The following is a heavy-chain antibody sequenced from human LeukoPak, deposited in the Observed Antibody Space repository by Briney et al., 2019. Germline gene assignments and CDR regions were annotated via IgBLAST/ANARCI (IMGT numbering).Heavy chain of an antibody. V-gene: IGHV1-18*01. CDR2: ISAYNGNT. CDR3: ARVLHTAMASYYFDY. Sequence: ASVKVSCKASGYTFTSYGISWVRQAPGQGLEWMGWISAYNGNTNHAQKLQGRVTMTTDTSTSTAYMELRSLRSDDTAVYYCARVLHTAMASYYFDYWGQGTLVTVSS. CDR1: GYTFTSYG. D-gene: IGHD5-18*01. J-gene: IGHJ4*02.